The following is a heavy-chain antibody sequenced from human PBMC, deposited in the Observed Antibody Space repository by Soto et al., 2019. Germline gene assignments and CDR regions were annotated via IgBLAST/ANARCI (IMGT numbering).Heavy chain of an antibody. V-gene: IGHV4-31*01. D-gene: IGHD3-22*01. J-gene: IGHJ4*02. CDR1: GGSIGDLGYY. CDR2: IYYSGST. Sequence: SEPLTHPCSVSGGSIGDLGYYWICNRQYPGKGLEWIGYIYYSGSTYYNSALNSQVTISVDTSKNQFSLKLSSVTAADTAVYYCARVWDSSGPNFDYWGQGTLVTVSS. CDR3: ARVWDSSGPNFDY.